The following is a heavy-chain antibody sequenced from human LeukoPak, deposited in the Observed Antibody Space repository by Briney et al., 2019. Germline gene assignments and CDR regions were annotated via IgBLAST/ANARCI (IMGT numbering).Heavy chain of an antibody. CDR3: ARDLAAAGDY. Sequence: GGSLRLSCAASGFPLSDYYMSWIRQAPGKGLEWVSYISSSSSYTNYADSVKGRFTISRDNAKNSLYLQMNSLRAEHTAVYYCARDLAAAGDYWGQGTLVTVSS. V-gene: IGHV3-11*05. CDR2: ISSSSSYT. D-gene: IGHD6-13*01. CDR1: GFPLSDYY. J-gene: IGHJ4*02.